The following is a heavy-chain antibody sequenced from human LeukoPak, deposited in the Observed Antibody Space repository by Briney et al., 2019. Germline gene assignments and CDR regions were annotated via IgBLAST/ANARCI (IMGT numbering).Heavy chain of an antibody. D-gene: IGHD6-13*01. Sequence: SETLSLTCTVSGGSIISYYWSWIRQPPGKGLEWIGYIYYSGSTNYDPSLKSRVTISVDTSKNQFSLKLSSVTAADTAIYYCARGYGSSWYGVDYWGQGTLVTVSS. CDR3: ARGYGSSWYGVDY. CDR2: IYYSGST. J-gene: IGHJ4*02. CDR1: GGSIISYY. V-gene: IGHV4-59*01.